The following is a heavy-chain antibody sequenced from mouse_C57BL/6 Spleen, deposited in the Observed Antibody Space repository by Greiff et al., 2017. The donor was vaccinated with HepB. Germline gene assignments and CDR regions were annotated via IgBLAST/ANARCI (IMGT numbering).Heavy chain of an antibody. CDR1: GFTFSSYA. J-gene: IGHJ2*01. V-gene: IGHV5-4*01. D-gene: IGHD1-2*01. CDR3: ARDHGTYYFDY. CDR2: ISDGGSYT. Sequence: VQLQQSGGGLVKPGGSLKLSCAASGFTFSSYAMSWVRQTPEKRLEWVATISDGGSYTYYPDNVKGRFTISRDNAKNNLYLQMSHLKSEDTAMYYCARDHGTYYFDYWGQGTTLTVSS.